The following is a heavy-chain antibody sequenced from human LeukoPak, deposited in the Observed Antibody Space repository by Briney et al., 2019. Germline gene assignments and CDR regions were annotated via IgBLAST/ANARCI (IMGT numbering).Heavy chain of an antibody. CDR1: GYSFTSYW. CDR2: IYGGDSDT. CDR3: ARSRSYGYDGAFDI. Sequence: GESLKISGKGSGYSFTSYWIGWVRQMPGKALGGLGIIYGGDSDTRYSPSFQGQVTMSADKSISTAYLQWSSLKASDTAMYHCARSRSYGYDGAFDIWGQGTMVTVSS. V-gene: IGHV5-51*01. D-gene: IGHD5-18*01. J-gene: IGHJ3*02.